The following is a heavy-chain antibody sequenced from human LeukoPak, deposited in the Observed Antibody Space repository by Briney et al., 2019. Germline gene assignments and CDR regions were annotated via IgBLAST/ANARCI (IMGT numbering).Heavy chain of an antibody. CDR1: GFTFSNYW. CDR3: ARDGTPIYNSGWVYMDV. CDR2: INQDGSEK. D-gene: IGHD6-25*01. Sequence: GGSLRLSCAASGFTFSNYWMNWVRQAPGKGLEWVANINQDGSEKYYMDSMKGRFTISRDNAENSLYLQMNSLRVEDTAVYYCARDGTPIYNSGWVYMDVWGRGTTVTISS. J-gene: IGHJ6*03. V-gene: IGHV3-7*01.